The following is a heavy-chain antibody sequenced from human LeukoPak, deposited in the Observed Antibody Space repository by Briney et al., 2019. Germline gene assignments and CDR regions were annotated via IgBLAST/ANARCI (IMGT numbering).Heavy chain of an antibody. D-gene: IGHD5-12*01. J-gene: IGHJ4*02. CDR3: ARDSPGYGAYDLG. V-gene: IGHV3-7*04. CDR1: GFTFSSYW. Sequence: PGGSPRLSCAASGFTFSSYWMSWVRQAPGKGLEWVANIKEDGSAKYSVDSVKGRFTISRDNAKNTLYLQMNSLRAEDTAVYYCARDSPGYGAYDLGWGQGTLVTVSS. CDR2: IKEDGSAK.